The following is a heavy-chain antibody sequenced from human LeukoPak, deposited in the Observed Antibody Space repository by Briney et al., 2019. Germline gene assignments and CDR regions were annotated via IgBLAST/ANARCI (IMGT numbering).Heavy chain of an antibody. CDR3: AKTVVVPAAYYYYYYGMDV. J-gene: IGHJ6*02. CDR1: GGSFSTYY. V-gene: IGHV4-59*12. Sequence: SETLSLTCTVSGGSFSTYYWSWFRQPPGKGLEWIAYIYYSGSTNYNPSLKSRVTISVDTSKNQFSLKLSSVTAADTAVYYCAKTVVVPAAYYYYYYGMDVWGQGTTVTVSS. CDR2: IYYSGST. D-gene: IGHD2-2*01.